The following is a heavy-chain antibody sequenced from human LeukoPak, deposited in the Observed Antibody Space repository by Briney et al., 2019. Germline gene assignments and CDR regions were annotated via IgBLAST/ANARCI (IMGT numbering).Heavy chain of an antibody. J-gene: IGHJ5*02. D-gene: IGHD6-6*01. CDR1: GYTFTSYG. CDR3: ARDLFRIAARGWKWFDP. Sequence: ASVKVSCKASGYTFTSYGISWVRQAPGQGLEWMGWISAYNGNTNYAQKFQGRVTMTRDTSISTAYMELSRLRSDDTAVYYCARDLFRIAARGWKWFDPWGQGTLVTVSS. V-gene: IGHV1-18*01. CDR2: ISAYNGNT.